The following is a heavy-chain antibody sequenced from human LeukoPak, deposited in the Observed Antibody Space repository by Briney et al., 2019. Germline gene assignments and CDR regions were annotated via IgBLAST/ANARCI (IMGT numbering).Heavy chain of an antibody. D-gene: IGHD6-13*01. CDR2: ISSSSSYI. Sequence: GGSLRLSCAASGFTFSSYSMNWVRQAPGKGLEWVSSISSSSSYIYYAGSVKGRFTISRDNAKNSLYLQMNSLRAEDTAVYYCARDGIAAAGRTEWGQGTLVTVSS. V-gene: IGHV3-21*01. CDR1: GFTFSSYS. J-gene: IGHJ4*02. CDR3: ARDGIAAAGRTE.